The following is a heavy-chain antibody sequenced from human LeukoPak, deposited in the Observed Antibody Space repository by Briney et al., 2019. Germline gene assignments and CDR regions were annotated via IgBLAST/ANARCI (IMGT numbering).Heavy chain of an antibody. J-gene: IGHJ4*02. D-gene: IGHD3-10*01. CDR3: ARGGSGSYYPDY. CDR1: GFTFSSYA. Sequence: GGSLRLSCAASGFTFSSYAMHWVRQAPGKGLEWVAVISYDGSNKYYADSVKGRFTISRDNSKNTLYLQMNSLRAEDTAVYYCARGGSGSYYPDYWGQGTLVTVSS. CDR2: ISYDGSNK. V-gene: IGHV3-30-3*01.